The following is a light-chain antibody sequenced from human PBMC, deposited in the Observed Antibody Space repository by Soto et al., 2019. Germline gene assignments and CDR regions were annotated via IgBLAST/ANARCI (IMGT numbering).Light chain of an antibody. CDR1: QSVSSY. CDR3: QQYNKWPRT. CDR2: DAS. J-gene: IGKJ1*01. Sequence: EIVLTQSPATLSLSPGERATLSCRASQSVSSYLAWYQQKPGQAPRLLIYDASNRATGIPARYSGSGSGTEFNFTISSLQSEDFAVYFCQQYNKWPRTFGQGTKVDIK. V-gene: IGKV3-11*01.